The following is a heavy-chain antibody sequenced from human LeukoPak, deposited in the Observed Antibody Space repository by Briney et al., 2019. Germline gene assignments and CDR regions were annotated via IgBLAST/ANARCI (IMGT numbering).Heavy chain of an antibody. Sequence: GGSLRLSCAASGFTFSNCAMSWVRQAPGQGLEWVSLINTDGDRTHYVDSVKGRFTISRDNSKSTLYLQMNSLRAEDTAVYYCAKVGPAWFGELLDLTYWGQGTLVTVSS. CDR3: AKVGPAWFGELLDLTY. V-gene: IGHV3-23*01. J-gene: IGHJ4*02. CDR1: GFTFSNCA. CDR2: INTDGDRT. D-gene: IGHD3-10*01.